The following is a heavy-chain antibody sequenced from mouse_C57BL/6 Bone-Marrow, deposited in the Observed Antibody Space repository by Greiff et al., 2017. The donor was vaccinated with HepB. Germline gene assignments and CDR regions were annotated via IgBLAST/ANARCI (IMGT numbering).Heavy chain of an antibody. CDR1: GYTFTSYW. V-gene: IGHV1-72*01. J-gene: IGHJ2*01. CDR2: IDPNSGGT. Sequence: QVHVKQPGAELVKPGASVKLSCKASGYTFTSYWMHWVKQRPGRGLEWIGRIDPNSGGTKYNEKFKSKATLTVDKPSSTAYMQLSSLTSEDSAVYYCGRGYPAYWGQGTTLTVSS. CDR3: GRGYPAY.